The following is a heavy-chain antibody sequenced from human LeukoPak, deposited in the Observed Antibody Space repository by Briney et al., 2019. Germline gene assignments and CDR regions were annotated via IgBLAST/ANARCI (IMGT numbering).Heavy chain of an antibody. CDR1: GGTFSSYA. CDR3: ARPSHEGYCSGGSCCFQH. Sequence: SVKVSCKASGGTFSSYAISWVRQAPGQGLEWMGRIIPILGIANYAQKFQGRVTITADKSTSTAYMELSSLRSEDTAVYYCARPSHEGYCSGGSCCFQHWGQGTLVTVSS. CDR2: IIPILGIA. J-gene: IGHJ1*01. V-gene: IGHV1-69*04. D-gene: IGHD2-15*01.